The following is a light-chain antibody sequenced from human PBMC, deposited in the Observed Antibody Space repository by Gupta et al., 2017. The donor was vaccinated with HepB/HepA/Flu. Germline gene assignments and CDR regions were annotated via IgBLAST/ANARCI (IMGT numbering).Light chain of an antibody. Sequence: DIQMTQSPSSVSASVGDRVTITCRASQGISNWLAWYRQKPGKAPKLLIYSASNLHSGVPSRFSGSGSWTDFTLTISSLQPEDFATYYCQQTNSFPRPTFGGGTKVEIK. CDR1: QGISNW. CDR3: QQTNSFPRPT. V-gene: IGKV1-12*01. J-gene: IGKJ4*01. CDR2: SAS.